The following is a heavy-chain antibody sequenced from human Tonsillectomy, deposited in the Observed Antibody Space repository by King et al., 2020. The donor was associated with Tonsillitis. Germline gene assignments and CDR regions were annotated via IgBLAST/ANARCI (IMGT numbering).Heavy chain of an antibody. V-gene: IGHV1-69*06. CDR1: GGTFSSYA. CDR3: ARGWVIGFRREGKYYFDY. J-gene: IGHJ4*02. Sequence: QLVQSGAEVKKPGSSVKVSCKASGGTFSSYAISWVRQAPGQGLEWMGGIIPIFGTANYAQKFQGRVTITADKSTSTAYMELSSLRSEDTAVYYCARGWVIGFRREGKYYFDYWGQGTLVTVSS. D-gene: IGHD3-22*01. CDR2: IIPIFGTA.